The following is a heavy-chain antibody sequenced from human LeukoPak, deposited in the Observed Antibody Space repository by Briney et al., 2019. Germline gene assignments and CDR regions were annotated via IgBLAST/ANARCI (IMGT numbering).Heavy chain of an antibody. CDR1: GFTFSDYY. Sequence: GGSLRLSCAASGFTFSDYYMSWIRQAPGKGLEWVSQISRSGSTIYYADSVKGRFTISRDNAKNSLYLQMNSLRAEDTAVYYCARASFMRYYDSSGYHSYYGMDVWGQGTTVTVSS. J-gene: IGHJ6*02. V-gene: IGHV3-11*01. CDR3: ARASFMRYYDSSGYHSYYGMDV. CDR2: ISRSGSTI. D-gene: IGHD3-22*01.